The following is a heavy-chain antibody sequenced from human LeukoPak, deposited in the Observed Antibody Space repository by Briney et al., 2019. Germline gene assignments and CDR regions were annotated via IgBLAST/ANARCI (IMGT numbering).Heavy chain of an antibody. CDR1: GGSFSDYY. Sequence: SETLSLTCAVYGGSFSDYYWTWIRQPPGKGLEWIGEINHSGSTNYNPSLKSRVTLSADTSRSQFSLKVNSVTAADTAVYYCARVYDSRGSYLAYWGQGTLVTVSS. CDR2: INHSGST. J-gene: IGHJ4*02. V-gene: IGHV4-34*01. D-gene: IGHD3-22*01. CDR3: ARVYDSRGSYLAY.